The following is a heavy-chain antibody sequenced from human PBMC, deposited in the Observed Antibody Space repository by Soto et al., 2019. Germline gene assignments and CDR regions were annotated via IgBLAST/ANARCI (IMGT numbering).Heavy chain of an antibody. Sequence: ASVKVSCKTSGYTFTNNVIHWVRQAPGQRLEWMGWVNAGNDNTKWSREFQGRLTLTKDTSATTAYMELSSLTSEDTAIYFCAREVPYGYSRFDYWGQGTLVTVSS. CDR2: VNAGNDNT. CDR1: GYTFTNNV. CDR3: AREVPYGYSRFDY. J-gene: IGHJ4*02. V-gene: IGHV1-3*01. D-gene: IGHD5-18*01.